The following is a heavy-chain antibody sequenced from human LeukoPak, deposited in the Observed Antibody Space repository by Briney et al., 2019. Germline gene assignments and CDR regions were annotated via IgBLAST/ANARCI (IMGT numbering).Heavy chain of an antibody. CDR2: ISSSGNTI. J-gene: IGHJ4*02. CDR1: GFTFSSYE. D-gene: IGHD6-19*01. Sequence: GGSLRLSCAASGFTFSSYEMNWVRQAPGKGLEWVSYISSSGNTIYYADSVKGRFTISRDNAKNSLYLQMNSLRAEDTAVYYCARIDSVARTGHYFDYWGQGTLVTVSS. CDR3: ARIDSVARTGHYFDY. V-gene: IGHV3-48*03.